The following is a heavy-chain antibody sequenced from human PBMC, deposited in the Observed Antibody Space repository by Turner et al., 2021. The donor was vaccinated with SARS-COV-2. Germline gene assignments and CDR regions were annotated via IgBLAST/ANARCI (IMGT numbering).Heavy chain of an antibody. D-gene: IGHD3-3*01. CDR1: AFSFSSYW. CDR2: INSDGSFT. J-gene: IGHJ3*02. V-gene: IGHV3-74*01. Sequence: EVQLVEAGGGFVQPGGALRPSCAASAFSFSSYWMHWVRQATGKGLVWVSHINSDGSFTSYADSVKGRFTISRDNAKNTLYLQMNSLRAEDTAVYYCARDQRDSVIWSGYGAFDIWGQGTMVTVSS. CDR3: ARDQRDSVIWSGYGAFDI.